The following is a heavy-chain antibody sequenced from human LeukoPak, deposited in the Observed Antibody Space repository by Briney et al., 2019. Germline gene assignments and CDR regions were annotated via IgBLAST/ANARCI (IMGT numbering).Heavy chain of an antibody. CDR3: ARSDYYGLGPHVFDI. V-gene: IGHV4-4*09. CDR2: IYNSGST. Sequence: SETLSLTCSASGGSIRSYYWSWIRQPPGKGLEWIGYIYNSGSTNYNPSLKSRVTISIDTSKNQFSLKLTSVTAADTAVYYCARSDYYGLGPHVFDIWGQGTMVTVSS. J-gene: IGHJ3*02. CDR1: GGSIRSYY. D-gene: IGHD3-10*01.